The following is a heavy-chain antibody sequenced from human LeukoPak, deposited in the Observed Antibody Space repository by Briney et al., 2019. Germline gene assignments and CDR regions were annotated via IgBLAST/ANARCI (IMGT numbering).Heavy chain of an antibody. D-gene: IGHD3-10*01. J-gene: IGHJ6*03. V-gene: IGHV1-18*01. CDR1: GYTFTSYG. CDR2: ISAYNGNT. Sequence: GASVKVSCKASGYTFTSYGISWVRQAPGQGLEWMGWISAYNGNTNYAQKLQGRVTMTTDTSTSTAYMELRSLRSDDTAVYYCARESAWDGSGSYYIPMGMDVWGKGTTVTISS. CDR3: ARESAWDGSGSYYIPMGMDV.